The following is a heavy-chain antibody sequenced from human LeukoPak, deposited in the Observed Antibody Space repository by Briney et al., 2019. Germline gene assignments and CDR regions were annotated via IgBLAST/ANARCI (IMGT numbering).Heavy chain of an antibody. Sequence: SETLSLTCTVSGGSISTYYWSWIRQPPGKGLEWIAHVYYSGNTNYNPSFKSRVTISVDTSKNHFSLGLSSVTAADTAVYYCARGYTPDTFDIWGQGTMVSVSS. CDR2: VYYSGNT. CDR3: ARGYTPDTFDI. D-gene: IGHD5-18*01. CDR1: GGSISTYY. J-gene: IGHJ3*02. V-gene: IGHV4-59*01.